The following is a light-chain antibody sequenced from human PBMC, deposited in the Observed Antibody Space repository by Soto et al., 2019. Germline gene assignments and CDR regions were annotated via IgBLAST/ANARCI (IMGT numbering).Light chain of an antibody. V-gene: IGLV4-69*01. J-gene: IGLJ3*02. CDR3: QTWGTGPWV. CDR1: SGHSSYA. CDR2: VNSDGSH. Sequence: QSVLTQSPSASASLGASVKLTCTLSSGHSSYAIAWHQQQPEKGPRYLMKVNSDGSHSKGDGIPDRFSGSSSGAERYLTISSLQSEDVADYYCQTWGTGPWVFGGGTKVTVL.